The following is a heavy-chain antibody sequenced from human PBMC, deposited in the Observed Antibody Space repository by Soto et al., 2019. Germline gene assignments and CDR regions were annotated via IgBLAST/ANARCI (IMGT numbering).Heavy chain of an antibody. CDR3: ARYTGSGLRVEPGIFDY. CDR2: INADNGDS. Sequence: QVQLVQSGAEVKKRGASVKVSCNPSGYAFTSYTMHWVRQAPGQGLEWMGWINADNGDSKYSQKFQGRVTITRATSSSIAYMALSSLRSEDTAVYYCARYTGSGLRVEPGIFDYWGQGPLVTVAA. V-gene: IGHV1-3*01. CDR1: GYAFTSYT. D-gene: IGHD1-26*01. J-gene: IGHJ4*02.